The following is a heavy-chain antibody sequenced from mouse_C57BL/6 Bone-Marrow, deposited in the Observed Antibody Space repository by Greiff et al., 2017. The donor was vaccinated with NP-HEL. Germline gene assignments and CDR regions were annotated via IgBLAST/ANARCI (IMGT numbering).Heavy chain of an antibody. V-gene: IGHV5-17*01. Sequence: EVKLQESGGGLVKPGGSLKLSCAASGFTFSDYGMHWVRQAPEKGLEWVAYISRGSSTIYYADTVKGRFTISRDNAKNTLFLQMTSLRSEDTAMYYCARVNYLGYWGQGTTLTVSS. CDR2: ISRGSSTI. CDR3: ARVNYLGY. CDR1: GFTFSDYG. J-gene: IGHJ2*01.